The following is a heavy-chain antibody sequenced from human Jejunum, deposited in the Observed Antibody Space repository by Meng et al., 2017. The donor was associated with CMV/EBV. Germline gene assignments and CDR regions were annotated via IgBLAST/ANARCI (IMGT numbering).Heavy chain of an antibody. D-gene: IGHD1-26*01. CDR2: FYSSDTY. V-gene: IGHV4-4*07. CDR1: GGSINNYY. Sequence: VPLQAPGPGLVNPSETMSLPSSVAGGSINNYYWSWIRQSAGKGLECIGRFYSSDTYNYHPSLDSRVTMSLDTSKNQFSLKLRSVTAADTATYYCARGPGASTREGFDYWGLGTLVTVSS. CDR3: ARGPGASTREGFDY. J-gene: IGHJ4*02.